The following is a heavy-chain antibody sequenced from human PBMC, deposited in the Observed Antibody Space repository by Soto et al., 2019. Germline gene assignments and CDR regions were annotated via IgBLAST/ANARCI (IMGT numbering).Heavy chain of an antibody. D-gene: IGHD1-26*01. CDR2: MNPNSGNT. CDR3: ARMAPHPIVGASFGMDV. J-gene: IGHJ6*02. CDR1: GYTFTSYD. Sequence: QVQLVQSGAEVKKPGASVKVSCKASGYTFTSYDINWVRQATGQGLEWMGWMNPNSGNTGYAQKFQGRVTMTRNTSMRTASMQLSSLRTEDTAVYYCARMAPHPIVGASFGMDVWGQGTTVTVSS. V-gene: IGHV1-8*01.